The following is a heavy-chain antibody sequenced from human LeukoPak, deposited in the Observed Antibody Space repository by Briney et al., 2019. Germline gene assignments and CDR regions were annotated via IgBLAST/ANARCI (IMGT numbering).Heavy chain of an antibody. CDR1: GYTFTGYY. CDR2: ISAYNGNT. J-gene: IGHJ5*02. D-gene: IGHD6-19*01. V-gene: IGHV1-18*04. CDR3: ARGRRQWLVPWFDP. Sequence: ASVKVSCKASGYTFTGYYMHWVRQAPGQGLEWMGWISAYNGNTNYAQKLQGRVTMTTDTSTSTAYMELRSLRSDDTAVYYCARGRRQWLVPWFDPWGQGTLVTVSS.